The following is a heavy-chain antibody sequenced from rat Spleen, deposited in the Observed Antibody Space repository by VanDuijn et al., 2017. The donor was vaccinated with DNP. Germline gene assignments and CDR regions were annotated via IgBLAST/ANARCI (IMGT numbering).Heavy chain of an antibody. CDR3: TRVGDLHDGGGVDALDA. V-gene: IGHV5-27*01. CDR2: ISTSGGST. CDR1: GFTFSDYN. J-gene: IGHJ4*01. D-gene: IGHD1-12*02. Sequence: EVQLVESGGGLVQPGRSLKLSCAASGFTFSDYNMAWVRQAPTKGLEWVATISTSGGSTYYRDSVQGRFTVSRDDAGNTLYLQMNSLRSEDTATYYCTRVGDLHDGGGVDALDAWGQGTSVTVSS.